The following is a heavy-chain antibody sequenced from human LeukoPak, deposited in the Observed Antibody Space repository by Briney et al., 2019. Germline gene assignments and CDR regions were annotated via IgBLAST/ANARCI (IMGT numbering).Heavy chain of an antibody. J-gene: IGHJ4*02. D-gene: IGHD3-10*01. CDR3: AKGSGPYYYGSGSYYD. V-gene: IGHV3-30*04. Sequence: GGSLRLSCAASGFSFSTYSMYWVRQTPGKGLEWVAATSYDGSKNYYADSVKGRFTISRDNSKNTVHLQMNSLRADDTAVYYCAKGSGPYYYGSGSYYDWGQGTLVTVSS. CDR1: GFSFSTYS. CDR2: TSYDGSKN.